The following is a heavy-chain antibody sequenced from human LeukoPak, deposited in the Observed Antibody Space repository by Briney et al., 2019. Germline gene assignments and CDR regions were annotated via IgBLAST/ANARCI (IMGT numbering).Heavy chain of an antibody. D-gene: IGHD3-22*01. CDR2: INSDGSST. Sequence: GGSLRLSCAASGFTFSSYWMHWVRQAPGKGLVWVSRINSDGSSTSYADSVKGRLTISRDNAKNTLYLQMNSLRAEDTAVYYCASMRYYDSSGYANWGQGTLVTVSS. V-gene: IGHV3-74*01. CDR1: GFTFSSYW. CDR3: ASMRYYDSSGYAN. J-gene: IGHJ4*02.